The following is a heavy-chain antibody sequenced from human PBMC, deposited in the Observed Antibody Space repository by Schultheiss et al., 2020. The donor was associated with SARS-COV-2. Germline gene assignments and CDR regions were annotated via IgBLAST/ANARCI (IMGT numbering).Heavy chain of an antibody. CDR3: AVGIQTTLDY. J-gene: IGHJ4*02. Sequence: GGSLRLSCKGSGYSFSSHWIGWVRQMPGKGPEWMGVIQPGDSDTRYSPSFQGQVTISADKSISTAYLQWSSLKASDTAMYYCAVGIQTTLDYWGQGTLVTVSS. CDR1: GYSFSSHW. V-gene: IGHV5-51*01. D-gene: IGHD5-18*01. CDR2: IQPGDSDT.